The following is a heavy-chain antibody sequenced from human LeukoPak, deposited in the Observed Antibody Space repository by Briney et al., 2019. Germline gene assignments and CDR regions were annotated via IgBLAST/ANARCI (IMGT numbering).Heavy chain of an antibody. D-gene: IGHD3-10*01. V-gene: IGHV3-15*01. CDR3: ATEGGSGSYYGDDAFDM. J-gene: IGHJ3*02. Sequence: GGSLRLSCEAPGFSYTNTWMSWVRQAPGKGLEWVGRVKSKADDGTTDYAAPVQGRFTISRDDSKNTLSLQMNSLKTEDTAVYYCATEGGSGSYYGDDAFDMWGQGTMVTVSS. CDR2: VKSKADDGTT. CDR1: GFSYTNTW.